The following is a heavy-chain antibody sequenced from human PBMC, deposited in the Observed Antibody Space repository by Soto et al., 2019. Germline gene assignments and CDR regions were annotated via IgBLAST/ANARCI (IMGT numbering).Heavy chain of an antibody. V-gene: IGHV4-59*12. J-gene: IGHJ6*02. CDR1: GGSISSYY. CDR3: ARVSGSYYYGMDV. D-gene: IGHD1-26*01. Sequence: SETLSLTCTVSGGSISSYYWSWIRQPPGKGLEWIGYIYYSGSTNCNPSLKSRVTISVDKSKNQFSLKLSSVTAADTAVYYCARVSGSYYYGMDVWGQGTTVTVSS. CDR2: IYYSGST.